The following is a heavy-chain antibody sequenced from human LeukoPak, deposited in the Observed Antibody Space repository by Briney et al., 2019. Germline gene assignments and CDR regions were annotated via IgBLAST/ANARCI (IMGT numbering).Heavy chain of an antibody. CDR1: GDSVSSNSAA. CDR2: TYYRSSWYN. CDR3: ARQGRSGASYSGLDS. V-gene: IGHV6-1*01. Sequence: SQTLSLTCAISGDSVSSNSAAWNWIRQSPSRGLEWLGRTYYRSSWYNDYTLSLRGRITVDPDTSKNQFSLQLNSVSPEDTAVYYCARQGRSGASYSGLDSWGQETLVTVSS. J-gene: IGHJ4*02. D-gene: IGHD1-26*01.